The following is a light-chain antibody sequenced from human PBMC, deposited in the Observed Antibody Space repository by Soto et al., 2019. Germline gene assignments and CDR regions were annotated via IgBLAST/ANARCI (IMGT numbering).Light chain of an antibody. J-gene: IGKJ3*01. CDR2: AAS. CDR1: QSISSY. CDR3: HQSYRTPVFT. Sequence: DIQMTQSPSSLSASVGDRVTITCRASQSISSYLHWYQQKPGKAPKLLIYAASSLQSGVPSRFSGSRSGTDFTLTISSLQPEDFATYYCHQSYRTPVFTFGPGTKVDIK. V-gene: IGKV1-39*01.